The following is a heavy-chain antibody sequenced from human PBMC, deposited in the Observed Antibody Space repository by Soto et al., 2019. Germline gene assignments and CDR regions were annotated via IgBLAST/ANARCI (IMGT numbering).Heavy chain of an antibody. J-gene: IGHJ4*02. CDR2: IGWNSFSI. CDR3: AKDPSNDRGGSY. Sequence: EVQLVESGGGLVPPGRSLRLSCAASGFTFHDHVMHWVRQAPGKGLEWVAGIGWNSFSIGYADSVKGRFTISRDNAKNSLYLQMNSLTADDTALYYCAKDPSNDRGGSYWGQGTLVTVSS. D-gene: IGHD3-22*01. CDR1: GFTFHDHV. V-gene: IGHV3-9*01.